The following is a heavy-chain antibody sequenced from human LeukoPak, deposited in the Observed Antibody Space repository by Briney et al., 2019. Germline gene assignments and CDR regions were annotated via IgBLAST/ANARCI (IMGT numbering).Heavy chain of an antibody. V-gene: IGHV3-30*04. D-gene: IGHD3-22*01. CDR1: GFTFSSYA. Sequence: RSGGSLRLSCAASGFTFSSYAMHWVRQAPGKGLEWVAVISYDGSNKYYADSVKGRFTISRDNSKNTLYLQMNSLRAEDTAVYYCARVEAPANYYDSSGYLDYWGQGTLVTVSS. J-gene: IGHJ4*02. CDR3: ARVEAPANYYDSSGYLDY. CDR2: ISYDGSNK.